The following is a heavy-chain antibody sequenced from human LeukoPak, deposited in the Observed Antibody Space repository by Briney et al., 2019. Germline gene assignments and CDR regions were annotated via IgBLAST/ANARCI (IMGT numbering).Heavy chain of an antibody. CDR1: SGSVSNGDYY. CDR3: ARSRNYYGSGDY. V-gene: IGHV4-61*08. D-gene: IGHD3-10*01. J-gene: IGHJ4*02. Sequence: PLETLSLTCTVSSGSVSNGDYYWSWLRQPPGKALEWIGYIYYTGSAYYNPSLGGRVTLSVDTSKNQFSVKLSSVTAADTAVYYCARSRNYYGSGDYWGQGTLVTVSS. CDR2: IYYTGSA.